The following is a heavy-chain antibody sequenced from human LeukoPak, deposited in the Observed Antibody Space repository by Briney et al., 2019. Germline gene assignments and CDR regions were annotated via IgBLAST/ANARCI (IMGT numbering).Heavy chain of an antibody. Sequence: SETLSLTCAVYGGSFSGYYWSWIRQPPGKGLEWIGEINHSGSTNYNPSLKSRVTFSVDTSKNQFSLRLSSVTAADTAVYYCARQNSNYDSSSPYWDWGQGTLVTVSS. CDR3: ARQNSNYDSSSPYWD. V-gene: IGHV4-34*01. CDR2: INHSGST. J-gene: IGHJ4*02. CDR1: GGSFSGYY. D-gene: IGHD3-22*01.